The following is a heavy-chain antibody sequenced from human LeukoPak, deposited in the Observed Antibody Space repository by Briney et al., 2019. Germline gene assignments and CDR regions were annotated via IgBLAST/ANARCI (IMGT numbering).Heavy chain of an antibody. D-gene: IGHD2-15*01. CDR3: AREVVSIPSYFDS. CDR2: FYRGDST. Sequence: GSLRLSCAASGFTVSSSYMYWVRQAPGKGLEWVSFFYRGDSTYYAESVRGRFTISRDNSKNTLYLLIPEDTAVYYCAREVVSIPSYFDSWGQGTLVTVSS. V-gene: IGHV3-53*01. J-gene: IGHJ4*02. CDR1: GFTVSSSY.